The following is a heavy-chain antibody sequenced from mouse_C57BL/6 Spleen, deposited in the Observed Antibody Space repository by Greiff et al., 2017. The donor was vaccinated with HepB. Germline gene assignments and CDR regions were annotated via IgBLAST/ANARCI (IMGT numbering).Heavy chain of an antibody. CDR1: GYTFTSYW. CDR2: IDPSDSYT. CDR3: ARRILSGSSHYWYFDV. Sequence: QVQLQQPGAELVMPGASVKLSCKASGYTFTSYWMHWVKQRPGQGLEWIGEIDPSDSYTNYNQKFKGKSTLTVDKSSSTAYMQLSSLTSEDSAVYYCARRILSGSSHYWYFDVWGTGTTVTVSS. V-gene: IGHV1-69*01. J-gene: IGHJ1*03. D-gene: IGHD1-1*01.